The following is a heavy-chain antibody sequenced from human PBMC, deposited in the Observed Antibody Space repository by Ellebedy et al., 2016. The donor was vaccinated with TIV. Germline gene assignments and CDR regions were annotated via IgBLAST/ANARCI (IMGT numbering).Heavy chain of an antibody. D-gene: IGHD1-14*01. CDR2: IFYSGST. CDR1: GGSIYSSPYY. CDR3: ASRNLVKDAFDV. Sequence: MPSETLSLTCSVSGGSIYSSPYYWGWIRQPPGKGLEWIGSIFYSGSTYYNPSLKSPDTISVDMSKNHFSFRLNSVTAADTAVYYCASRNLVKDAFDVWGQGTMVTVSS. V-gene: IGHV4-39*02. J-gene: IGHJ3*01.